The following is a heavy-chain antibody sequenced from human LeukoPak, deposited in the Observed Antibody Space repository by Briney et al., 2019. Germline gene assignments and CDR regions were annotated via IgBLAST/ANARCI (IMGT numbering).Heavy chain of an antibody. V-gene: IGHV4-59*08. Sequence: PSETLSLTCTVSGGSISSYYWSWIRQPPGKGLDWTGYISYSGSTNYNPSLKSRVTISIDTSKNQFSLKLSSVTAADTALYYCARSAYYYDVDIWGQGTMVTVSS. CDR1: GGSISSYY. D-gene: IGHD3-22*01. J-gene: IGHJ3*02. CDR2: ISYSGST. CDR3: ARSAYYYDVDI.